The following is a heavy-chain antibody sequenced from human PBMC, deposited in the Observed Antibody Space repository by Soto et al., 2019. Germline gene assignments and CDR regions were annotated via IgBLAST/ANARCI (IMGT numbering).Heavy chain of an antibody. CDR1: GFTLSSYW. CDR2: INRDGSKQ. J-gene: IGHJ3*02. CDR3: ARDVSPGTSSLYLDAFDI. V-gene: IGHV3-7*05. Sequence: EVQLEESGGDLVQPGGSLRVSCSASGFTLSSYWMTWVRQAPGKGLEWVANINRDGSKQSYLDSVRGRFTISRDNVRQSLYLQMNSLIADDTALYYCARDVSPGTSSLYLDAFDIWGQGTMVTVSS. D-gene: IGHD6-13*01.